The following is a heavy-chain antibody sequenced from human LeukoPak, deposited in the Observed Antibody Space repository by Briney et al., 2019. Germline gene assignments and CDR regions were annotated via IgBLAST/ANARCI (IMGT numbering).Heavy chain of an antibody. CDR1: GLTFSSYG. V-gene: IGHV3-30*02. D-gene: IGHD5-18*01. CDR2: IRYDGSTK. J-gene: IGHJ4*02. CDR3: AKSLVDTAMATDS. Sequence: GGSLRLSCAASGLTFSSYGMHWVRQAPGKGLEWVAFIRYDGSTKYYADSVKGRFTISRDNSKNTLYLQMNSLRAEDTAVYYCAKSLVDTAMATDSWGQGTLVTVSS.